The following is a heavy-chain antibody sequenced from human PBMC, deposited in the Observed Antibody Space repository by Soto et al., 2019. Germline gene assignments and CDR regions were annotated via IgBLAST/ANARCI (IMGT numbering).Heavy chain of an antibody. CDR2: ISGSGGST. Sequence: GGSLRLSCAASGFTFSSYAMSWVRQAPGEGLEWVSAISGSGGSTYYADSVKGRFTISRDNSKNTLYLQMNSLRAEDTAVHYCAKDGITGTTLYYYYYYGMDVWGQGTTVTVSS. CDR1: GFTFSSYA. CDR3: AKDGITGTTLYYYYYYGMDV. V-gene: IGHV3-23*01. D-gene: IGHD1-20*01. J-gene: IGHJ6*02.